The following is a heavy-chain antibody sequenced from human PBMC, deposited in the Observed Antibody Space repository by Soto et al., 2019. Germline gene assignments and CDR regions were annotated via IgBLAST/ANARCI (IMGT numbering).Heavy chain of an antibody. CDR1: GGSISSYY. J-gene: IGHJ4*02. CDR3: ARTKNTNGKDFDY. Sequence: SETLSLTCTVSGGSISSYYWSWIRQPPGKGLECIGYIYYSGSTNYNPSLKSRVTISVDTSKNQFSLKLSSVTAADTAVYYCARTKNTNGKDFDYWGQGTLVTVSS. CDR2: IYYSGST. D-gene: IGHD2-2*01. V-gene: IGHV4-59*08.